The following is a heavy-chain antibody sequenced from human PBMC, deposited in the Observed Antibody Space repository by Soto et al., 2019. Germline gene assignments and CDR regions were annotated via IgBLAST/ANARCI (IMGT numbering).Heavy chain of an antibody. CDR3: ARAYGSGSYYIDLYYYYYMDV. V-gene: IGHV4-59*01. Sequence: SSETLSLTCTVSGGSISSYYWSWIRQPPGKGLEWIGYIYYSGSTNYNPSLKSRVTISVDTSKNQFSLKLSSVTAADTAVYYCARAYGSGSYYIDLYYYYYMDVWGKGTTVTVSS. J-gene: IGHJ6*03. CDR1: GGSISSYY. D-gene: IGHD3-10*01. CDR2: IYYSGST.